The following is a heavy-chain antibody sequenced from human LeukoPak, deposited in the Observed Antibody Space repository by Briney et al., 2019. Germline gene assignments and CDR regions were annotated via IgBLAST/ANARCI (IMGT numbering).Heavy chain of an antibody. CDR1: GGSISSYF. D-gene: IGHD5-18*01. Sequence: SETLSLTCTVSGGSISSYFWSWIRQPPGKGLEWIGYIYYSGSTNYNPSLKSRVTISVDASKNQPSLKLSSVTAEDTAVYYCARGLIGYSYGFSGFDAWGKGTLVTVSS. V-gene: IGHV4-59*12. J-gene: IGHJ5*02. CDR2: IYYSGST. CDR3: ARGLIGYSYGFSGFDA.